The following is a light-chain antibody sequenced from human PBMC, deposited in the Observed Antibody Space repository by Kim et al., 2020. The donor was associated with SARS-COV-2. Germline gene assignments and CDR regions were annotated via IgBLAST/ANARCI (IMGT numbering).Light chain of an antibody. CDR3: QQSYSIPVT. CDR2: AAS. CDR1: QSIAHY. Sequence: ASVRDRVTITCRASQSIAHYLNWFQQKAGKAPEVLIYAASTLQSGVPSRFSGSGSGTDFTLTISSLRPEDFATYYCQQSYSIPVTFGGGTKVDIK. J-gene: IGKJ4*01. V-gene: IGKV1-39*01.